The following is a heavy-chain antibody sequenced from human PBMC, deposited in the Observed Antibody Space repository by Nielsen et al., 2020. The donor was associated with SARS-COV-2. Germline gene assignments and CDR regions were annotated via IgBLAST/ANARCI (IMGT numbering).Heavy chain of an antibody. CDR3: ARMTSSGWDFDY. Sequence: GGSLRLSCAASGFTFSSYSMNWVRQAPGKGLEWVSSISSSSSYIYYADSVKGRFTISRDNAKNSLYLQMNSLRAEDTAVYYCARMTSSGWDFDYWGQGTLVTVSS. V-gene: IGHV3-21*04. CDR2: ISSSSSYI. D-gene: IGHD6-19*01. CDR1: GFTFSSYS. J-gene: IGHJ4*02.